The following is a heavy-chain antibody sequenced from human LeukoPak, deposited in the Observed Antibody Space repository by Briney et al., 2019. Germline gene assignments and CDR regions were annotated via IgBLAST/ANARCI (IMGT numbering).Heavy chain of an antibody. CDR3: ARRAPAEGDAFDI. V-gene: IGHV1-2*02. D-gene: IGHD2-15*01. CDR2: INPNSGGT. J-gene: IGHJ3*02. CDR1: GDTFTGYY. Sequence: GASVKASCKASGDTFTGYYMHWVRQAPGRGLEWMGWINPNSGGTDYAQKFQGRVTMTRDTSISTAYMELSRLRSDDTAVYYCARRAPAEGDAFDIWGQGTMVTVSS.